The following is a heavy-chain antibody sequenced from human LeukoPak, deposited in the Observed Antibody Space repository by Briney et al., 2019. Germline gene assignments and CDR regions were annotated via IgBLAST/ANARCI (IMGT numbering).Heavy chain of an antibody. Sequence: GGSLRLSCAASGFTFSSYEMNWVRQAPGKGLEWVSYISSSGSTIYYADSVKGRFTISRDNAKNSLYLQMNSLRAEDTAVYYCAGRLWRRDGYNLSAFDIWGQGTMVTVSS. CDR3: AGRLWRRDGYNLSAFDI. CDR1: GFTFSSYE. D-gene: IGHD5-24*01. CDR2: ISSSGSTI. V-gene: IGHV3-48*03. J-gene: IGHJ3*02.